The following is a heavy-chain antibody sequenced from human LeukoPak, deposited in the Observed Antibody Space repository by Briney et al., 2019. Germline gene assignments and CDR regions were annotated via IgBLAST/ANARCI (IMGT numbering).Heavy chain of an antibody. CDR1: GGSISSSSYY. V-gene: IGHV4-39*07. J-gene: IGHJ4*02. Sequence: TSETLSLTCTVSGGSISSSSYYWGWIRQPPGKGLEWIGSIYYSGSTYYNPSLKSRVTISVDTSKNQFSLKLSSVTAADTAVYYCARGGVRGVIITANFDYWGQGTLVTVSS. CDR2: IYYSGST. CDR3: ARGGVRGVIITANFDY. D-gene: IGHD3-10*01.